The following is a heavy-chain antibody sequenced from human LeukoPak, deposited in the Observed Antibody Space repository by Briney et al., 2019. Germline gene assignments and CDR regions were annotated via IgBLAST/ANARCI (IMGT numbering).Heavy chain of an antibody. CDR1: GGSFSGYY. J-gene: IGHJ5*02. Sequence: PSETLSLTCAVYGGSFSGYYWSWIRQPPGKGLEWIGEINHSGSTNYNPSLKSRVTISVDTSKNQFSLKLSSVTAADTAVYYCARGKMLYYDFWSGYPGWFDPWGQGTLVTVSS. CDR3: ARGKMLYYDFWSGYPGWFDP. V-gene: IGHV4-34*01. CDR2: INHSGST. D-gene: IGHD3-3*01.